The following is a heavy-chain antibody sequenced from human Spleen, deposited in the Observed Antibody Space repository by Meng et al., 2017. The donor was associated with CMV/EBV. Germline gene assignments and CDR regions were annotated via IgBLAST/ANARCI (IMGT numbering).Heavy chain of an antibody. V-gene: IGHV1-69*05. CDR1: GGTFSSYT. J-gene: IGHJ6*02. CDR3: ARDRTGDCSSTSCYNFYYYYGMDV. CDR2: IIPLFGIA. D-gene: IGHD2-2*02. Sequence: SVKVSCKASGGTFSSYTISWVRQAPGQGLEWMGRIIPLFGIANYAQKFQGRVTITTDESTSTAYMSLSSLRSEDTAVYYCARDRTGDCSSTSCYNFYYYYGMDVWGQGTTVTVSS.